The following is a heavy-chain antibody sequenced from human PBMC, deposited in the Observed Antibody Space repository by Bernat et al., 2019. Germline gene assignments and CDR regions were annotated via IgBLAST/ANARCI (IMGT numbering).Heavy chain of an antibody. CDR2: IYSGGST. J-gene: IGHJ3*02. CDR3: ARDTYYYDSKAFDI. CDR1: GFTVSSNY. Sequence: EVQLVETGGGLIQPGGSLRLSCAASGFTVSSNYMSWVRQAPGKGLEWVSVIYSGGSTYYADSVKGRFTISRDNSKNTLYLQMNSLRAEDTAVYYCARDTYYYDSKAFDIWGQGTMVTVSS. D-gene: IGHD3-22*01. V-gene: IGHV3-53*05.